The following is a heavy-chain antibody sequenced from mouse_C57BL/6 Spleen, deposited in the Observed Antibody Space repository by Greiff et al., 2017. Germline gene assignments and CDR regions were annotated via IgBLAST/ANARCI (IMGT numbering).Heavy chain of an antibody. Sequence: EVKLVESGGGLVQPGGSMKLSCVASGFTFSNSWMNWVRQSPEKGLEWVAQIRLKSDNYATHYAESVKGRFTISRDDSKSSVYLQMNNLRAEDTGIYYCTGYDYGAFAYWGQGTLVTVSA. CDR2: IRLKSDNYAT. D-gene: IGHD2-4*01. J-gene: IGHJ3*01. CDR3: TGYDYGAFAY. CDR1: GFTFSNSW. V-gene: IGHV6-3*01.